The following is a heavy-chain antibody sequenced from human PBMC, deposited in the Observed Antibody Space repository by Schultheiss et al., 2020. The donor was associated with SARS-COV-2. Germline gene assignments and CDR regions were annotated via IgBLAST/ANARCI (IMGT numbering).Heavy chain of an antibody. V-gene: IGHV3-74*01. CDR2: INSDGSST. CDR3: ARYMISFGGIIVSGFDY. D-gene: IGHD3-16*02. Sequence: GGSLRLSCAASGFTFSSYSMNWVRQAPGKGLVWVSRINSDGSSTSYADSVKGRFTISRDNAKNSLYLQMNSLRAEDTAVYYCARYMISFGGIIVSGFDYWGQGALVTVSS. J-gene: IGHJ4*02. CDR1: GFTFSSYS.